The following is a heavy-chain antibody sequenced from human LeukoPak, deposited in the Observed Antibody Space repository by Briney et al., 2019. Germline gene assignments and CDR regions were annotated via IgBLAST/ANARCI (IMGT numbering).Heavy chain of an antibody. CDR1: GYTFTGYY. Sequence: ASVKVSCKASGYTFTGYYMHWVRQARGQGLEWMGRINPNSGGTNYAQKFQGRVTMTRDTSISTAYMELSRLRSDDTAVYYCARLSVDTAMVAAFDIWGQGTMVTVSS. CDR3: ARLSVDTAMVAAFDI. J-gene: IGHJ3*02. D-gene: IGHD5-18*01. V-gene: IGHV1-2*06. CDR2: INPNSGGT.